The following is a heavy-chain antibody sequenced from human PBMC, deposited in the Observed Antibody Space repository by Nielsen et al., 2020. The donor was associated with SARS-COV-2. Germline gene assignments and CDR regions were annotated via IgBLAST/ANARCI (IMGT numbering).Heavy chain of an antibody. CDR2: LYPDDSDA. J-gene: IGHJ3*02. CDR3: ARRGIDERRGQDPCLDAVAI. V-gene: IGHV5-51*01. CDR1: GYRFTTYW. Sequence: GSLPISCQGSGYRFTTYWLGWVRQMPGKGMEWMGILYPDDSDARYSPSFQGHVTISVDKSITPAYLQWNSLKASDTAMYFCARRGIDERRGQDPCLDAVAIWGQGTMVTVSS. D-gene: IGHD3-16*01.